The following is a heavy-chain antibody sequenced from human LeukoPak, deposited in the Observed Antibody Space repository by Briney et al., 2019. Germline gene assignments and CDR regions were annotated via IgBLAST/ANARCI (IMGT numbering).Heavy chain of an antibody. V-gene: IGHV3-23*01. CDR2: ISGSGGST. D-gene: IGHD3-10*01. CDR1: GFTFSSYA. Sequence: GGSLRLSCAASGFTFSSYAVSWVRQAPGKGLEWVSAISGSGGSTYYADSVKGRFTISRDNSKNTLYLQMNCLRAEDTAVYYCAKAWFGGYYFDYWGQGTLVTVSS. CDR3: AKAWFGGYYFDY. J-gene: IGHJ4*02.